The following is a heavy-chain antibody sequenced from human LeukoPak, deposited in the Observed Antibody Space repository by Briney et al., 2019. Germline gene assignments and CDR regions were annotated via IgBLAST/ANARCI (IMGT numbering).Heavy chain of an antibody. Sequence: QTGGSLRLSCAASGFTFSGYWMHWVRQAPGKGLVWVSRTNRDDSDTSYADSVKGRFTISRDKAKSTLYLQMNSLRVEDTAVYYCARSANYFDTSGQDYWGQGTLATVSS. J-gene: IGHJ4*02. V-gene: IGHV3-74*01. CDR1: GFTFSGYW. CDR3: ARSANYFDTSGQDY. CDR2: TNRDDSDT. D-gene: IGHD3-22*01.